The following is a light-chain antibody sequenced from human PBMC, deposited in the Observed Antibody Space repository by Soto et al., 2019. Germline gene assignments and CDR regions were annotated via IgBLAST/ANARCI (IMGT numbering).Light chain of an antibody. CDR1: QSIGSW. V-gene: IGKV1-5*01. Sequence: DIQMTQSPSTLSASVGERVTITCRASQSIGSWLAWYQQXPGKAPKILIYDASSLESGVPSRFSGSGSGTEFTLTISSLQPDDLATYYCQQYNIYWTFGQGTKVDIK. CDR3: QQYNIYWT. J-gene: IGKJ1*01. CDR2: DAS.